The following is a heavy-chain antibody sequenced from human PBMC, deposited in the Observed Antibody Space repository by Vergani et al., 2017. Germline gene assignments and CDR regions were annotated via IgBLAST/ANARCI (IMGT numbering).Heavy chain of an antibody. J-gene: IGHJ3*02. D-gene: IGHD3-9*01. V-gene: IGHV3-43*01. CDR3: AGEVPYYDILTGYYTNDAFDI. Sequence: EVQLVESGGVVVQPGGSLRLSCAASGFTFDDYTMHWVRQAPGKGLEWVSLISWDGGSTYYADSVKGRFTISRDNSKNSLYLQMNSLRTVDTALYYGAGEVPYYDILTGYYTNDAFDIWGQGTMVTVSS. CDR2: ISWDGGST. CDR1: GFTFDDYT.